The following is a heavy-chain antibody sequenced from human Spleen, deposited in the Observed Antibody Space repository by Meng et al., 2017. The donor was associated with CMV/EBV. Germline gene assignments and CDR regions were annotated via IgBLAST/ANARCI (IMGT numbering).Heavy chain of an antibody. V-gene: IGHV3-21*01. D-gene: IGHD4-23*01. J-gene: IGHJ4*02. Sequence: LSLTCAASGFIFSGYTMNWVRQAPGKGLEWISSITSSSSYIYYADSVKGRFTISRDNAKNSLYLQMSSLRAEDTAVYYCARVYGSRGGSDHWGQGTLVTAPQ. CDR2: ITSSSSYI. CDR3: ARVYGSRGGSDH. CDR1: GFIFSGYT.